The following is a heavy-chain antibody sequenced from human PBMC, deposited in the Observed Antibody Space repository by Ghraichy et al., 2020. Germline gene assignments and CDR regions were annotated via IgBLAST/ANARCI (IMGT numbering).Heavy chain of an antibody. Sequence: GGSLRLSCAASGFTFSSYPMSWVRQAPGKGLEWVSAISGNGASTYYADSVKGRFTISRDNSMNTLYLQMNSLRAEDTAAYYCAKDHTVAGYCPGGVCSPFDYWGQGTLVTVSS. CDR2: ISGNGAST. D-gene: IGHD2-8*02. CDR1: GFTFSSYP. J-gene: IGHJ4*02. V-gene: IGHV3-23*01. CDR3: AKDHTVAGYCPGGVCSPFDY.